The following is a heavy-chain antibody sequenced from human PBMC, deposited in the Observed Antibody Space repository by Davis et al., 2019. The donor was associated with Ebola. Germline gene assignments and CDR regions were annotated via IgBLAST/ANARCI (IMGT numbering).Heavy chain of an antibody. CDR2: IKSKTDGGTT. CDR1: GFTFSNAW. V-gene: IGHV3-15*01. J-gene: IGHJ4*02. Sequence: PGGSLRLSCEASGFTFSNAWMNWVRQAPGKGLEWVGRIKSKTDGGTTDYAAPVKGRFTISRDDSKNTLDLQMNSLKTEDTAVYYCTTAKPDSSSWIDNWGQGTLVIVSS. CDR3: TTAKPDSSSWIDN. D-gene: IGHD6-13*01.